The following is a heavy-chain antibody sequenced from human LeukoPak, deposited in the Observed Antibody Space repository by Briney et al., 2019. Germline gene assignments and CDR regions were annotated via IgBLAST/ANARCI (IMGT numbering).Heavy chain of an antibody. CDR2: VYYSGSA. CDR1: GGSISSYY. J-gene: IGHJ5*02. Sequence: PSETLSLTCTVSGGSISSYYWSWIRQSPGKGLEWIGYVYYSGSAKYNPSLESRVTISVDTSKNQFSLNLSSVTAADTAVYYCARNLGYCGTTGCYWFDPWGQGTQVTVSS. V-gene: IGHV4-59*01. D-gene: IGHD2-2*01. CDR3: ARNLGYCGTTGCYWFDP.